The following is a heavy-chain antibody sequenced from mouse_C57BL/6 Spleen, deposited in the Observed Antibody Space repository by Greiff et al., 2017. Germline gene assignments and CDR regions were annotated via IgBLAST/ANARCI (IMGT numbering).Heavy chain of an antibody. Sequence: EVQGVESGGGLVKPGGSLKLSCAASGFTFSDYGMHWVRQAPEKGLEWVAYISSGSSTIYYADTVKGRVTISRDNAKNTLFLHISSLRSEDTAMYYCARGALNYYGSSFPWYFDVWGTGTTVTVSS. V-gene: IGHV5-17*01. J-gene: IGHJ1*03. CDR2: ISSGSSTI. D-gene: IGHD1-1*01. CDR3: ARGALNYYGSSFPWYFDV. CDR1: GFTFSDYG.